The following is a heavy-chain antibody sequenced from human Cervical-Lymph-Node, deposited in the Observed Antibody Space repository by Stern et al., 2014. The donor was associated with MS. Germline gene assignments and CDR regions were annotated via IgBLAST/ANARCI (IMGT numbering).Heavy chain of an antibody. CDR3: ARDYDFWSGYSSYYYGLDV. J-gene: IGHJ6*02. Sequence: APGKGLEWVAQIKQDGTEKHYVDSVKGRFTISRDNLKNSLFLQMHSLRVEDTAVYYCARDYDFWSGYSSYYYGLDVWGQGTTVTVSS. D-gene: IGHD3-3*01. V-gene: IGHV3-7*01. CDR2: IKQDGTEK.